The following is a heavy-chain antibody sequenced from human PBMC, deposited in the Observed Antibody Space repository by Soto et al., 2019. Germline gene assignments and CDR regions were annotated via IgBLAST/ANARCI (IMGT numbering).Heavy chain of an antibody. CDR1: GSTFTDFT. CDR3: ARRPDAFDI. V-gene: IGHV3-23*01. J-gene: IGHJ3*02. Sequence: LRLSCAGSGSTFTDFTMTWVRQAPGKGLEWVSAISGDGLSTYHAGSVKGRFTISRDNSETTLYLQMNSLRAEDTAVYYCARRPDAFDIWGRGTMVTVSS. CDR2: ISGDGLST.